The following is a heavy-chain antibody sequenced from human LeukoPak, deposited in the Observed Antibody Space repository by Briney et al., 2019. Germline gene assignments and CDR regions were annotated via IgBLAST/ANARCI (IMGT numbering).Heavy chain of an antibody. CDR2: IKQDGSEK. CDR1: GFSFSSHW. J-gene: IGHJ4*02. V-gene: IGHV3-7*05. D-gene: IGHD3-3*01. CDR3: ARYYDFWSSIDY. Sequence: GGSLGLSCAASGFSFSSHWMFWVRQAPGRGLEWVANIKQDGSEKYYVDSVKGRFTISRDNAKNSLYLQMNSLRAEDTAIYYCARYYDFWSSIDYWCQGTLVTVSS.